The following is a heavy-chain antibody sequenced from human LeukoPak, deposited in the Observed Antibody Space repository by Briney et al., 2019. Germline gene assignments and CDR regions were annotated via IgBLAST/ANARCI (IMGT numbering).Heavy chain of an antibody. D-gene: IGHD1-14*01. J-gene: IGHJ4*02. V-gene: IGHV3-23*01. CDR3: ARDYRGYYFDY. CDR1: GFTFSSYA. Sequence: GGSLRLSCAASGFTFSSYAMSWVRQAPGKGLEWVSAISGSGGSTYYADSVKGRFTNSRDNAKNSLYLQMNSLRAEDTAVYYCARDYRGYYFDYWGRGTLVTVSS. CDR2: ISGSGGST.